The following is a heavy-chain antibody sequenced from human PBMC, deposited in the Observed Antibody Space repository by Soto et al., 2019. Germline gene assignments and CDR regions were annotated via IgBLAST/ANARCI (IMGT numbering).Heavy chain of an antibody. CDR1: GFTFSGSA. Sequence: GGSLRLSCAASGFTFSGSAMHWVRQASGKGLEWVGRIRSKANSYATAYAASVKGRFTISRDDSQNTAYLKMNSLKTEDTAVYYCTSYSSSSDYWGQGTLVTVSS. J-gene: IGHJ4*02. CDR3: TSYSSSSDY. CDR2: IRSKANSYAT. D-gene: IGHD6-6*01. V-gene: IGHV3-73*01.